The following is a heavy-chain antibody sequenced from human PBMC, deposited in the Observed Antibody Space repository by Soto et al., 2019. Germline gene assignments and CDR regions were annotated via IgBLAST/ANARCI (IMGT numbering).Heavy chain of an antibody. CDR1: GGSFSGYY. Sequence: PSETLSLTCAVYGGSFSGYYWSWIRQPPGKGLEWIGEINHSGSTNYNPSLKSRVTISVDTSKNQFSLKLSSVTAADTAVYYCASRRRRDQIYYYYGMDVWGQGTTVT. CDR2: INHSGST. V-gene: IGHV4-34*01. J-gene: IGHJ6*02. CDR3: ASRRRRDQIYYYYGMDV. D-gene: IGHD2-2*01.